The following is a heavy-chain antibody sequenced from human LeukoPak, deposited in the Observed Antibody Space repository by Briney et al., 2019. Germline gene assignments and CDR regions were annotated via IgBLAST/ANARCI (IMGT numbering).Heavy chain of an antibody. CDR2: IYYSGST. D-gene: IGHD3-22*01. Sequence: SETLSLTCTVSGGSISSYYWGWIRQPPGKGLEWIGYIYYSGSTNYNPSLKSRVTISVDTSKNQFSLKLSSVTAADTAVYYCARHGFSKDSSGNVLFDYWGQGTLVTVSS. J-gene: IGHJ4*02. CDR3: ARHGFSKDSSGNVLFDY. V-gene: IGHV4-59*08. CDR1: GGSISSYY.